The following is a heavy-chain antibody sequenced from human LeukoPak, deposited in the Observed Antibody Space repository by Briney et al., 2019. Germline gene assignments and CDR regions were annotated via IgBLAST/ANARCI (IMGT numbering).Heavy chain of an antibody. J-gene: IGHJ6*03. Sequence: GGSLRLSCAASGFTFSSYAMSWVRQAPGRGLEWVSAISGSGGSTYYADSVKGRFTISRDNPKNTLYLQMNSLRAEDTAVYYCAAHAPHYYYYYYMDVWGKGTTVTVSS. CDR3: AAHAPHYYYYYYMDV. CDR1: GFTFSSYA. V-gene: IGHV3-23*01. CDR2: ISGSGGST.